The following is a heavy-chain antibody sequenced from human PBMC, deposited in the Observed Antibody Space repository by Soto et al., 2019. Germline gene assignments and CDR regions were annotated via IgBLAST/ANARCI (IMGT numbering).Heavy chain of an antibody. D-gene: IGHD4-17*01. CDR2: ISYDGSNK. CDR3: AKVREMTTVVPWGY. J-gene: IGHJ4*02. V-gene: IGHV3-30*18. CDR1: GFTFSSYG. Sequence: QVQLVESGGGVVQPGRSLRLSCAASGFTFSSYGMHWVRQAPGKGLEWVAVISYDGSNKYYADSVKGRFTISRDNSKNTLYLQMNSLRAEDTAVYYCAKVREMTTVVPWGYWGQGTLVTVSS.